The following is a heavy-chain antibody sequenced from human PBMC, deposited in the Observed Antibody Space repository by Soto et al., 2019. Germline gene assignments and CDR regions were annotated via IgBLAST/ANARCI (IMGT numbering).Heavy chain of an antibody. Sequence: PSETLSLTCTVSGGSVSSGSYYWSWIRQPPGKGLEWIGYIYYSGSTNYNPSLKSRVTISVDTSKNQFSLKLSSVTAADTALYYCARIVGAFEALYYYYGMDVWGQGTTVTVSS. CDR1: GGSVSSGSYY. J-gene: IGHJ6*02. V-gene: IGHV4-61*01. CDR2: IYYSGST. D-gene: IGHD1-26*01. CDR3: ARIVGAFEALYYYYGMDV.